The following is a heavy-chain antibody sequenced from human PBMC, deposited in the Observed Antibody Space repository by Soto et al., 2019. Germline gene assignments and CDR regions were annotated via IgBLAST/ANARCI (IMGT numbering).Heavy chain of an antibody. V-gene: IGHV1-8*01. CDR2: MNPNSGNT. CDR1: GYTFTSYD. J-gene: IGHJ6*02. Sequence: ASVKVSCKASGYTFTSYDIHWVRQATGQGLEWMGWMNPNSGNTGYAQKFQGRVTMTRNTSISTAYMELSSLRSEDTAVYYCAREKTSYGMDVWGQGTRVTVSS. CDR3: AREKTSYGMDV.